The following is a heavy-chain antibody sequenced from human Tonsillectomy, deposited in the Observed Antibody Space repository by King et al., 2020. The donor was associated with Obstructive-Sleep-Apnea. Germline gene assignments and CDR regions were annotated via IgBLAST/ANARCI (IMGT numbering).Heavy chain of an antibody. CDR2: TDPSDTYT. CDR3: ARQSDDILTGYAFDY. CDR1: GYRFTSYW. Sequence: EVQLVQSGAEVKKPGESVRISCKGSGYRFTSYWISWVRQMPGKGLEWMGTTDPSDTYTNYSPSFQGHVTISLDKSITTAYLQWSSLKASDTAMYYCARQSDDILTGYAFDYWGQGTLVTVSS. V-gene: IGHV5-10-1*01. J-gene: IGHJ4*02. D-gene: IGHD3-9*01.